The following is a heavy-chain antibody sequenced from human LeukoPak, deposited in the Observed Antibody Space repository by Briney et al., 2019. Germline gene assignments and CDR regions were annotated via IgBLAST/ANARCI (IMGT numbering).Heavy chain of an antibody. J-gene: IGHJ4*02. CDR1: GFTFSSYA. D-gene: IGHD3-22*01. CDR2: ISYDGTNK. Sequence: PGGSLRLSCAASGFTFSSYAMHWVRQAPGKGLEWVALISYDGTNKYYADSVKGRFTISRDNSKNTLYLQMNSLRAEDTAVYYCARELEDSSGYYGFDYWGQGTLVTVSS. CDR3: ARELEDSSGYYGFDY. V-gene: IGHV3-30*04.